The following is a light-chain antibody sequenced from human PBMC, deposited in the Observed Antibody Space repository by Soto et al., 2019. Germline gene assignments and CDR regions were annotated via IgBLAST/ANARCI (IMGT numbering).Light chain of an antibody. CDR1: QSFSSSY. Sequence: EIVLTQSPGTLSLSPGQRATLSCRASQSFSSSYIAWYQQKPGRAPSLLIYGASKRATGVPDRFSGSGSGTDFALTISRLGPEDFAVYYCQQYSNSPPYTFGQGTKLEIK. CDR3: QQYSNSPPYT. CDR2: GAS. J-gene: IGKJ2*01. V-gene: IGKV3-20*01.